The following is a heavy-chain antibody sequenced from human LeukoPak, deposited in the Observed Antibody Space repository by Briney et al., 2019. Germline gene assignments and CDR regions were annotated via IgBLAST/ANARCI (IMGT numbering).Heavy chain of an antibody. CDR2: ISGIGGST. CDR3: ARRAGAYSHPYDY. J-gene: IGHJ4*02. V-gene: IGHV3-64*01. Sequence: GGSLRLSCAASGFTFSSYAMHWVRQAPGKGLEYVSAISGIGGSTYYANSVKGRFTISRDNSKNTLYLQMNSLRAEDTAVYYCARRAGAYSHPYDYWGQGTLVTVSS. D-gene: IGHD4/OR15-4a*01. CDR1: GFTFSSYA.